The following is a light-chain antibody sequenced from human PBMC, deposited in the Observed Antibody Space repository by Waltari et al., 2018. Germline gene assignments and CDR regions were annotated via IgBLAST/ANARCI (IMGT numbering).Light chain of an antibody. CDR3: CSYAGRYTFDVV. CDR1: SSDVGDYNY. V-gene: IGLV2-11*01. Sequence: QSALTQPRSVSGSPGQSVTISCTGTSSDVGDYNYVSWYQQHPDKAPKLMIYDVTKRPSGFPDRFSGSKSGNTASLTISGLQAEDEADYYCCSYAGRYTFDVVFGGGTKLTVL. J-gene: IGLJ2*01. CDR2: DVT.